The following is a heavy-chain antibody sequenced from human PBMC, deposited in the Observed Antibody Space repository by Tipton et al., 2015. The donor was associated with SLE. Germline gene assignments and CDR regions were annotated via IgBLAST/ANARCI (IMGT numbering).Heavy chain of an antibody. CDR1: GGSISSHY. CDR3: ARGPRGALLWFGDPGFDY. V-gene: IGHV4-59*11. J-gene: IGHJ4*02. CDR2: IYYSGST. Sequence: TLSLTCTVSGGSISSHYWSWIRQPPGKGLEWIGYIYYSGSTNYNPSLKSRVTISVDTSKNQFSLKLSSVTAADTAVYYCARGPRGALLWFGDPGFDYWGQGTLVTVSS. D-gene: IGHD3-10*01.